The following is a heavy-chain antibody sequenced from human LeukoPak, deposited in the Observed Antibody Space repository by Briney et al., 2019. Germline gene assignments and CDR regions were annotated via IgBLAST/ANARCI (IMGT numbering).Heavy chain of an antibody. J-gene: IGHJ4*02. Sequence: SETLSLTCAVYGGSFSGYYWSWIRQPPGKGLEWIGEINHSGSTNYNPSLKSRVTISVDTSKNQFSLKLSSVTAADTAVYYCARWDTAMVTLDYWGQGTLVTASS. D-gene: IGHD5-18*01. V-gene: IGHV4-34*01. CDR1: GGSFSGYY. CDR3: ARWDTAMVTLDY. CDR2: INHSGST.